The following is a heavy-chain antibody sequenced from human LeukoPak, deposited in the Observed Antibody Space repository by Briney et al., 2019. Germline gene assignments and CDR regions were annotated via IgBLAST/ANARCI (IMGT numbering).Heavy chain of an antibody. CDR2: IKQDGSEK. D-gene: IGHD3-3*01. CDR1: GFTFSSYW. CDR3: ARESLPYYDFWSGYRGGWFDP. V-gene: IGHV3-7*01. J-gene: IGHJ5*02. Sequence: GGSLRLSCAASGFTFSSYWMSWVRQAPGKGPEWVANIKQDGSEKYYVDSVKGRFTISRDNAKNSLYLQMNSLRAEDTAVYYCARESLPYYDFWSGYRGGWFDPWGQGTLVTVSS.